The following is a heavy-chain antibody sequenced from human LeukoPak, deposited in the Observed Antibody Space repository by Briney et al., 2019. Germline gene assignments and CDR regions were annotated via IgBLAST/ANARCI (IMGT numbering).Heavy chain of an antibody. CDR1: GFTFDDYA. J-gene: IGHJ6*02. Sequence: GGSLRLSCAASGFTFDDYAMHWVRQAPGKGLEWVSGINWNSGNIGYADSVKGRFTISRDSAKNSLYLQMNSLRAEDTAFYYCAKSPGIRYYYYGMDVWGRGTTVTVSS. CDR3: AKSPGIRYYYYGMDV. CDR2: INWNSGNI. V-gene: IGHV3-9*01.